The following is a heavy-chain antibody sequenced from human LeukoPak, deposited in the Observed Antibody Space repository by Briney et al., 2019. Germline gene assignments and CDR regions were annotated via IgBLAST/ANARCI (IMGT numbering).Heavy chain of an antibody. V-gene: IGHV3-7*01. CDR3: TRDSGYNAFDI. CDR1: GFTFSSSW. J-gene: IGHJ3*02. D-gene: IGHD5-12*01. CDR2: IKEDGTAK. Sequence: GGSLRLSCAASGFTFSSSWMAWVRQAPGKGLEWVGTIKEDGTAKNYVVSVRGRFTSSRDNAKNSLYLQMNSLRGEDTAVYYCTRDSGYNAFDIWGQGTMVTVSS.